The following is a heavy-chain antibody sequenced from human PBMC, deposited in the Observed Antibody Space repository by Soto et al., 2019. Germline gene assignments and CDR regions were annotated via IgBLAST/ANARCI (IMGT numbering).Heavy chain of an antibody. V-gene: IGHV4-59*08. CDR3: ARHYAAGPHYYYYYYMDV. J-gene: IGHJ6*03. CDR2: IYYSGST. CDR1: GGSISSYY. Sequence: SETLSLTCTVSGGSISSYYWSWIRQPPGKGLEWIGYIYYSGSTNYNPSLKSRVTISVDTSKNQFSLKLSSVTAADTAVYYCARHYAAGPHYYYYYYMDVWGKGTTVTVSS. D-gene: IGHD6-13*01.